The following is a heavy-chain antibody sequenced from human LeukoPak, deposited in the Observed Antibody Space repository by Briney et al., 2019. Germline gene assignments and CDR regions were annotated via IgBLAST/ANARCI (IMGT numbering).Heavy chain of an antibody. V-gene: IGHV3-30*04. CDR2: ISYDGSNK. CDR3: ASHRTAVTTRYYFDY. Sequence: GGSLRLSCAASGFTFSSYAMHWVRQAPGKGVEWVAVISYDGSNKYYADSVKGRFTISIDNSKNTLFLQMNSLRAQDTAVYYCASHRTAVTTRYYFDYWGQGALVTVSS. CDR1: GFTFSSYA. J-gene: IGHJ4*02. D-gene: IGHD4-17*01.